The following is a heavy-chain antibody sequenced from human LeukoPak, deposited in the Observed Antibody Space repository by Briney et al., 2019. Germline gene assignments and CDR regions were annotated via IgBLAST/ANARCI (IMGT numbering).Heavy chain of an antibody. CDR2: IHYTGST. V-gene: IGHV4-59*01. CDR3: ARGLYGSGSYNFDY. J-gene: IGHJ4*02. D-gene: IGHD3-10*01. Sequence: PSETLSLTCTVSGGSINSYYWSWIRQPPGKGLECIGYIHYTGSTNYNPSLKSRVTISVDTSKSQFSLKLSSVTATDTAVYYCARGLYGSGSYNFDYWGQGTLVTVSS. CDR1: GGSINSYY.